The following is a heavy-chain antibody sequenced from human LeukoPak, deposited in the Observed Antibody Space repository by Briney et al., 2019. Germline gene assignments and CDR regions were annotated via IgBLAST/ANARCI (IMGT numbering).Heavy chain of an antibody. CDR3: ARYHNGYDDY. Sequence: PSETLSLTCAVYGGSFSGYYWSWIRQPPGKGLEWIGEINHSGSTNYNPSLKSRVTISVDTSKSHFSLKLSSVTAADTAVYYCARYHNGYDDYWGQGALVTVSS. V-gene: IGHV4-34*01. CDR1: GGSFSGYY. D-gene: IGHD5-12*01. CDR2: INHSGST. J-gene: IGHJ4*02.